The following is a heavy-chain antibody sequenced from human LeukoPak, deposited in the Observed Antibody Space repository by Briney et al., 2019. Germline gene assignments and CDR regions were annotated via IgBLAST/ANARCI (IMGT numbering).Heavy chain of an antibody. D-gene: IGHD2-2*01. Sequence: GGSLRLSCAASGFAFNAYWMHWVRQTPGKGTDCVSVISGDGLHTNHVDSVKGRFTVSRDNAKNTLYLQMNSLRAEDTAVYYCAGRVVVPAAPYYFDYWGQGTLVTVSS. J-gene: IGHJ4*02. CDR1: GFAFNAYW. CDR2: ISGDGLHT. CDR3: AGRVVVPAAPYYFDY. V-gene: IGHV3-74*01.